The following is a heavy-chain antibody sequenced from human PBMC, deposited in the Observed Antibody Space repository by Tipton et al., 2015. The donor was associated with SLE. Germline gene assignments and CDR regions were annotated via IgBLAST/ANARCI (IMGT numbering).Heavy chain of an antibody. D-gene: IGHD3-22*01. J-gene: IGHJ4*02. V-gene: IGHV3-23*01. Sequence: SLRLSCAASGFTFSSYAMSWVRPAPGKGLEWVSAISGSGGSTYYADSVKGRFTISRDNSKNTLYLQMNSLSAEDTAVYYCAKRPYYASSGRHDFDYWGQGTLVTVSS. CDR1: GFTFSSYA. CDR2: ISGSGGST. CDR3: AKRPYYASSGRHDFDY.